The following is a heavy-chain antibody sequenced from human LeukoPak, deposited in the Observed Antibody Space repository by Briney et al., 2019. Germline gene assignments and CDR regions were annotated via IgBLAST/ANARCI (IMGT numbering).Heavy chain of an antibody. CDR1: GFTFSSYA. D-gene: IGHD3-10*01. V-gene: IGHV3-30*04. Sequence: GGSLRLSCAASGFTFSSYAMHWVRQAPGKGLEWVAVISYDGSNKYYGDSVKGRFTISRDNAKNSLYLQMNSLRAEDTAVYYCAREARFGENYYYYYYMDVWGKGTTVTVTS. CDR3: AREARFGENYYYYYYMDV. J-gene: IGHJ6*03. CDR2: ISYDGSNK.